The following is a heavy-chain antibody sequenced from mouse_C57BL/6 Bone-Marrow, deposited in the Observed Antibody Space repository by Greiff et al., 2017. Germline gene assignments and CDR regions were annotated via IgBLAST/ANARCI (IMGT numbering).Heavy chain of an antibody. V-gene: IGHV1-69*01. CDR2: IDPSDSYT. CDR3: AREGSITTVVDWYFDV. Sequence: QVQLQQPGAELVMPGASVKLSCKASGYTFTSYWMHWVKQRPGQGLEWIGEIDPSDSYTNYNQKFKGKSTLTVDKSSSTAYMQLSILTSEDSAVYYFAREGSITTVVDWYFDVWGTGTTVTVSS. J-gene: IGHJ1*03. CDR1: GYTFTSYW. D-gene: IGHD1-1*01.